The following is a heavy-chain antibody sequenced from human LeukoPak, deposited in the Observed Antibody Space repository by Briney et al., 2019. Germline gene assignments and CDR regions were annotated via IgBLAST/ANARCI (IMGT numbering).Heavy chain of an antibody. J-gene: IGHJ5*02. CDR3: XKKGXXGXYGRPA. Sequence: GGSLRLSCAASGFTFSYHDMYWVRQAPGEGLECVASIGRQSGASTYYAASVKGRFTVSRDNSRSTVYLQMNSLRADDTAIYXXXKKGXXGXYGRPAWGQGTLVTVSS. V-gene: IGHV3-23*01. CDR2: IGRQSGAST. D-gene: IGHD4-17*01. CDR1: GFTFSYHD.